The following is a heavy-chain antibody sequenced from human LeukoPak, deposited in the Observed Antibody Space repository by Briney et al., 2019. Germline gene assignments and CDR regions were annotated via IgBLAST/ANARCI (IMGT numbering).Heavy chain of an antibody. CDR3: ARETVLEGSGSYYNVHCYYGMDV. D-gene: IGHD3-10*01. CDR2: ISSSGSTI. J-gene: IGHJ6*02. CDR1: GFTFSDYY. V-gene: IGHV3-11*01. Sequence: GGSLRLSCAASGFTFSDYYMSWIRQAPGKGLEWVSYISSSGSTIYYADSVKGRFTISRDNAKNSLYLQMNSLRAEDTAVYYCARETVLEGSGSYYNVHCYYGMDVWGQGTTVTVSS.